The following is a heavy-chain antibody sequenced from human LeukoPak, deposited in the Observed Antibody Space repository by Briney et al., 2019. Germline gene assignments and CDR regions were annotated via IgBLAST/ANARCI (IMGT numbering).Heavy chain of an antibody. CDR3: ANALRYFDWLFDY. V-gene: IGHV3-30*18. CDR2: ISYDGSNK. CDR1: GFTFSSYG. J-gene: IGHJ4*02. Sequence: GGSLRLSCAASGFTFSSYGMHWVRQAPGKGLEWVAVISYDGSNKYYADSVKGRFTISRDNSKNTLYLQMNSLRAEDTAVYYCANALRYFDWLFDYWGQGTLVTVSS. D-gene: IGHD3-9*01.